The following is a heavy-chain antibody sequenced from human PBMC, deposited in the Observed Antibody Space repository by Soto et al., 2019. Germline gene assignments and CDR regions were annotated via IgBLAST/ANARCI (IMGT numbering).Heavy chain of an antibody. D-gene: IGHD2-2*01. CDR2: IYSSGTT. Sequence: TLSIACSVSGGTISRDNYYWTWILQRPGQGLEWIGNIYSSGTTYYNPSLGSQFTISVDTSKNQFSLKVTYVTAADTTVYYCARYCSSSSCYRKGMDVWGQGTTVAVS. J-gene: IGHJ6*02. CDR3: ARYCSSSSCYRKGMDV. V-gene: IGHV4-31*01. CDR1: GGTISRDNYY.